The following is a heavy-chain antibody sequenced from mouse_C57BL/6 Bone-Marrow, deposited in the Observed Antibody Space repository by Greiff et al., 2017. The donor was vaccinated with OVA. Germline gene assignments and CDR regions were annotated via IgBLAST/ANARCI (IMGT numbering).Heavy chain of an antibody. Sequence: VQLQQPGAELVRPGSSVKLSCKASGYTFTSYWMDWVKQRPGQGLEWIGNIYPSDSETHYNQKFKDKATLTVDKSSSTAYMQLSSLTSEDSAVYYCATIYDGFPYAMDYWGQGTSVTVSS. CDR3: ATIYDGFPYAMDY. CDR1: GYTFTSYW. CDR2: IYPSDSET. J-gene: IGHJ4*01. D-gene: IGHD2-3*01. V-gene: IGHV1-61*01.